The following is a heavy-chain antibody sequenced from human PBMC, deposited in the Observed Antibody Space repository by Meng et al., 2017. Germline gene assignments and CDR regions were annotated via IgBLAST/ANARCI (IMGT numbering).Heavy chain of an antibody. Sequence: QSPSVQAGAGVKKPGSSVKVSCKASGGTFSSYAISWVRQAPGQGLEWMGGIIPIFGTANYAQKFQGRVTITADESTSTAYMELSGLKFDDTAVYYCARGLYDISGDFSYWGQGTLVTVSS. CDR3: ARGLYDISGDFSY. V-gene: IGHV1-69*01. CDR1: GGTFSSYA. CDR2: IIPIFGTA. D-gene: IGHD3-22*01. J-gene: IGHJ4*02.